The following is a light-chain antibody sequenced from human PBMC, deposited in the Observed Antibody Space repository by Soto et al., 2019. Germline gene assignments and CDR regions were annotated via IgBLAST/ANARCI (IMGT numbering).Light chain of an antibody. Sequence: EIVMTQSPATLSVSPGERATLSCRASQSVSSNLAWYQQKPGQAPRLLIYGASTRATGIPARFSGSGSGTDFTLTISSLEPEDFAVYYCHQRQYWPPITFGQGTLLE. CDR1: QSVSSN. CDR2: GAS. V-gene: IGKV3-15*01. J-gene: IGKJ5*01. CDR3: HQRQYWPPIT.